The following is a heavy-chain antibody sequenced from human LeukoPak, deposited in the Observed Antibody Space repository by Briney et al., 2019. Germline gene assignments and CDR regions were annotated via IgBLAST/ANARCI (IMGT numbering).Heavy chain of an antibody. CDR2: INPSGGST. CDR3: ARGSLVVAASYYFDY. V-gene: IGHV1-46*01. Sequence: ASVKVSCKASGYTFTSYYMHWVRQAPGQGLEWMGIINPSGGSTSCAQKFQGRVTMTRDTSTSTVYMELSSLRSEDTAVYYCARGSLVVAASYYFDYWGQGTLVTVSS. CDR1: GYTFTSYY. D-gene: IGHD2-15*01. J-gene: IGHJ4*02.